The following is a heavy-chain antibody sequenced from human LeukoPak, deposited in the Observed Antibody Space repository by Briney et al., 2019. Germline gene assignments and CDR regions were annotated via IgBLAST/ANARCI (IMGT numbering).Heavy chain of an antibody. CDR1: GFTFTNAW. V-gene: IGHV3-15*01. Sequence: GGSLRLSCEASGFTFTNAWMSWVRQAPGKGLEWVGRIRRKTDGGTADYAAPVMGRFTISRDDSNNTLYLQMNSLKAEDTAVYYCISGFCSSASCYAWGRGTLVIVSS. CDR3: ISGFCSSASCYA. CDR2: IRRKTDGGTA. D-gene: IGHD2-2*01. J-gene: IGHJ4*02.